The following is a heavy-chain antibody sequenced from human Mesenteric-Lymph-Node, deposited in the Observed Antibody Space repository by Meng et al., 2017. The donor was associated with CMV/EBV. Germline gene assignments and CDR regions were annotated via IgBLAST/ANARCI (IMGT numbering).Heavy chain of an antibody. J-gene: IGHJ4*02. CDR1: GGSISSGYY. Sequence: SETLSLTCTVSGGSISSGYYWGWIRQAPGRGLEWIGNVYHSGATYYNPSLKSRVTMSVDTSKNQFSLKLDSVTAADTAVYFCARARSTTWYQDYWGQGTQVTVSS. D-gene: IGHD6-13*01. CDR2: VYHSGAT. V-gene: IGHV4-38-2*02. CDR3: ARARSTTWYQDY.